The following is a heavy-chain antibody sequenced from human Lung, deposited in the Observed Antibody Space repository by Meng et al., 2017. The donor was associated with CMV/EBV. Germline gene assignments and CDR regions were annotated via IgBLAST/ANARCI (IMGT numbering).Heavy chain of an antibody. J-gene: IGHJ3*02. D-gene: IGHD3-3*01. Sequence: SGPTLVXPTQTLTLTCSLSGFLLTATGMRVSWIRQPPGGALEWLARIDWDDDKFYSPSLKTRLSISKDTSKNQLVLRMTNMDPVDTATYYCARTDFWSGIDVFDIWGQGIKVTVSS. CDR1: GFLLTATGMR. CDR3: ARTDFWSGIDVFDI. V-gene: IGHV2-70D*14. CDR2: IDWDDDK.